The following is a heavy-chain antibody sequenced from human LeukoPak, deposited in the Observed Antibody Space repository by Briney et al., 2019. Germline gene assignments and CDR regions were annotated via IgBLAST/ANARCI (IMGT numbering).Heavy chain of an antibody. V-gene: IGHV3-21*01. CDR1: GFTFSSYS. CDR3: ARPRDDFWSGYSQDDAFDI. D-gene: IGHD3-3*01. Sequence: GGSLRLSCAASGFTFSSYSMNWVRQAPGKGLEWVSSISSSSSYIYYADSVKGRFTISRDNAKNSLYLQMNSLRAEDTAVYYCARPRDDFWSGYSQDDAFDIWGQGTMVTASS. J-gene: IGHJ3*02. CDR2: ISSSSSYI.